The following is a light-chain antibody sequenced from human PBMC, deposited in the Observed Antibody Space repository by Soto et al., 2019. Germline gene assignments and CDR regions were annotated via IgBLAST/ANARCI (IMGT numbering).Light chain of an antibody. CDR1: SSDVGGYNY. J-gene: IGLJ2*01. CDR2: EVS. CDR3: SSFAGKNNLV. V-gene: IGLV2-8*01. Sequence: QSVLTQPPSASGSPGQSVTISCTGTSSDVGGYNYVSWYQQHPGKAPKLMISEVSKRPSGVPDRFSGSKSGNTASLTVSGLQAEEEADYYCSSFAGKNNLVFGGGTKLTVL.